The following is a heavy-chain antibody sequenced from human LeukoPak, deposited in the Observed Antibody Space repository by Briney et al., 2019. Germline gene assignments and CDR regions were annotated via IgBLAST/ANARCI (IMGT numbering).Heavy chain of an antibody. V-gene: IGHV3-74*01. CDR1: GFTFSSYW. J-gene: IGHJ4*02. Sequence: GGSLRLSCAASGFTFSSYWMHWVRQAPGKGLVWVSRIYSDGSSTNYADSVKGRFTISRDNAKNTLYLQMNSLRAEDTAVYYCARDRSSLGLWFGELRNWGQGPLVTVSS. CDR2: IYSDGSST. D-gene: IGHD3-10*01. CDR3: ARDRSSLGLWFGELRN.